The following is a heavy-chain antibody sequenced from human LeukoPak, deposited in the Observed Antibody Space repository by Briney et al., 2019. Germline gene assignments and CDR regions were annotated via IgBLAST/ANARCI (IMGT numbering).Heavy chain of an antibody. J-gene: IGHJ4*02. CDR3: ARAPQYSSSWYAGYFDY. V-gene: IGHV1-69*13. CDR2: IIPIFGTA. D-gene: IGHD6-13*01. Sequence: ASVKVSCKASGGTFSSYAISWVRQAPGQGLEWMGGIIPIFGTANYAQKFQGRVTITADESTSTAYMELSSLRSEDTAVYYCARAPQYSSSWYAGYFDYWGQGTLVTVSS. CDR1: GGTFSSYA.